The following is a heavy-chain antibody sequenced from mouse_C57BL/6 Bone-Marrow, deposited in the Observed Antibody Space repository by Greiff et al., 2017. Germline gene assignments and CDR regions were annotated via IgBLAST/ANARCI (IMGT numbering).Heavy chain of an antibody. CDR3: ARGRWLLRGMDY. D-gene: IGHD2-3*01. J-gene: IGHJ4*01. V-gene: IGHV5-17*01. CDR2: ISSGRSTT. CDR1: GFTFSDYG. Sequence: EVKLVESGGGLVKPGGSLKLSCAASGFTFSDYGMHWVSQAPEKGLEWVAYISSGRSTTYYAETVKGRFTISRDKATNTLFMQMTRLRSEDTAIYYCARGRWLLRGMDYWGQGTSVTVSS.